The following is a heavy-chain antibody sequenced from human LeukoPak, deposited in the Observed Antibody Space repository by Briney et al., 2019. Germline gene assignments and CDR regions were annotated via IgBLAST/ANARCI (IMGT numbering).Heavy chain of an antibody. Sequence: SETLSLTCTVPGDSISSYYWSWIRQSPGKGLEWIGYIYYSGTTNYNPSFKSRVIISVDTSKSQFSLKLSSVTAADSALYYCAGHQGCTTTDCSNWFDPWGQGTLVTVSS. J-gene: IGHJ5*02. CDR1: GDSISSYY. D-gene: IGHD2-21*02. V-gene: IGHV4-59*01. CDR3: AGHQGCTTTDCSNWFDP. CDR2: IYYSGTT.